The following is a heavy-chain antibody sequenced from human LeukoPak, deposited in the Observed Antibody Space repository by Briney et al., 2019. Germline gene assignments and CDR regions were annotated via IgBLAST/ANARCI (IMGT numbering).Heavy chain of an antibody. CDR3: ARVYTAKNCWFDP. V-gene: IGHV4-59*01. J-gene: IGHJ5*02. D-gene: IGHD3-16*01. CDR2: IYYSGST. Sequence: SETLSLTCTVSGESISGFYWTWIRQPPGKGLEWIGYIYYSGSTNYNPSLKSRVTISVDTSKNQFSLKLSSVTAADTAVYYCARVYTAKNCWFDPWGQGTLVTVSS. CDR1: GESISGFY.